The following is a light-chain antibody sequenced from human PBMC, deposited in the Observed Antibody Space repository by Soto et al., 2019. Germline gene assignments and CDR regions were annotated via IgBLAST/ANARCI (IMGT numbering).Light chain of an antibody. Sequence: EVVLTLSPATLSLSPGERATLSCRASQSISSYLAWYQRKPGQAPRLLIYDASKRVTGIPARFSGSGSGTDFALTISSLEPEDFAVYYCQQYNNWPITFGQGTRLAIK. CDR3: QQYNNWPIT. CDR2: DAS. V-gene: IGKV3-11*01. CDR1: QSISSY. J-gene: IGKJ5*01.